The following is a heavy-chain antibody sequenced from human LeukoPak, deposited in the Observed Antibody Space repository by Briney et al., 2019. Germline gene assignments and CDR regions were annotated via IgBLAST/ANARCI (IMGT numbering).Heavy chain of an antibody. CDR3: ARRGQRWSGYTPPDY. CDR1: GGSFSGYY. J-gene: IGHJ4*02. CDR2: INHSGST. V-gene: IGHV4-34*01. Sequence: PSETLSLTCAVYGGSFSGYYWSWIRQPPGKGLEWIGEINHSGSTNYNPSLKSRVTISVDTSKNQFSLKLSSVTAADTAVYYCARRGQRWSGYTPPDYWGQGTLVTVSS. D-gene: IGHD3-3*01.